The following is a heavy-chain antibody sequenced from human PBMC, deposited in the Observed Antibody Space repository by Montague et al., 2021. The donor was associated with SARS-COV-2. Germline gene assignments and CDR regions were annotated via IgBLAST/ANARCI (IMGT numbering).Heavy chain of an antibody. J-gene: IGHJ4*02. Sequence: SETLSLTCGVYGGSFSGYYWSWIRQPPGKGLQWIGGINRGSTNYNSSLSSRGTISLDTSKNQFSLKLTSVSAADTAVYYCARGLGRPGTIFGVALYWGQGTLVTVSS. CDR1: GGSFSGYY. CDR2: INRGST. D-gene: IGHD3-3*01. V-gene: IGHV4-34*01. CDR3: ARGLGRPGTIFGVALY.